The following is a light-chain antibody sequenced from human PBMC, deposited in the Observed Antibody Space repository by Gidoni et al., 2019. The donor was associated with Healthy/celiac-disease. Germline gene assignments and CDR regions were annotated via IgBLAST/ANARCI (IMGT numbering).Light chain of an antibody. CDR3: QQYNSYPIT. V-gene: IGKV1-5*03. CDR2: KAS. CDR1: QSISSW. Sequence: DIQMTQSPSTLSASVGDRVTITCRASQSISSWLAWYQQKPGKAPKLLIYKASTLESGVPSRFSGSGSGTEFTLTISSLQPDDFATYYCQQYNSYPITLGQXTRLEIK. J-gene: IGKJ5*01.